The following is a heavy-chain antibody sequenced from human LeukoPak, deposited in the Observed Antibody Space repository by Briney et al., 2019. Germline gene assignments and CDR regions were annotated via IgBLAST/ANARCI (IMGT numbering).Heavy chain of an antibody. V-gene: IGHV3-48*03. CDR2: ISSSGSTI. D-gene: IGHD3-10*01. J-gene: IGHJ6*04. Sequence: GGSLRLSCAASGFTFSSYEMNWVRQAPGKGLEWVSYISSSGSTIYYADSVKGRFTISRDNAKNSLYLQMNSLRAEDTAVYYCARDLRGDYYGSGSYLLDVWGKGTTVTVSS. CDR1: GFTFSSYE. CDR3: ARDLRGDYYGSGSYLLDV.